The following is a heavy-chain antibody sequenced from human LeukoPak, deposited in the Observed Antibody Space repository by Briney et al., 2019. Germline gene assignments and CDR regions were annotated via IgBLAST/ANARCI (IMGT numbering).Heavy chain of an antibody. CDR3: ASQTPRRLPIAVADYFDY. CDR2: VSTSGSYI. V-gene: IGHV3-21*01. D-gene: IGHD6-19*01. J-gene: IGHJ4*02. Sequence: GGSLRLSCAVSGFTFGSYSMNWVRQAPGKGLEWVSLVSTSGSYIYYADSVKGRFTISRDNAKNSLYLQMNSLRAEDTAVYYCASQTPRRLPIAVADYFDYWGQGTLVTVSS. CDR1: GFTFGSYS.